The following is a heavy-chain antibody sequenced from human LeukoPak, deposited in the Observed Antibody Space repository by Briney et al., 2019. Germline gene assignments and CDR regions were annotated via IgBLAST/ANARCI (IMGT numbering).Heavy chain of an antibody. CDR2: ISGSGGST. CDR1: GFTFSSYW. D-gene: IGHD5-12*01. Sequence: GGSLRLSCAASGFTFSSYWMSWVRQAPGKGLEWVSAISGSGGSTYYADSVKGRSTISRDNSKNTLYLQMNSLRAEGTAVYYCAKDPRHGGYGYYFDYWGQGTLVTVSS. J-gene: IGHJ4*02. CDR3: AKDPRHGGYGYYFDY. V-gene: IGHV3-23*01.